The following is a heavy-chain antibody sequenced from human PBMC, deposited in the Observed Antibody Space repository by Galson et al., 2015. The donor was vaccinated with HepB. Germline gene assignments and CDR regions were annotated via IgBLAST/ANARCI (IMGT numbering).Heavy chain of an antibody. Sequence: SVKVSCKASGGTFSSYAISWVRQAPGQGLEWMGGIIPIFGTANYAQKFQGRVTITADESTSTAYMELRSLRSDDTAVYYCARSDQMGIAAAGTYFYWGQGTRVPVSP. V-gene: IGHV1-69*13. J-gene: IGHJ4*02. CDR2: IIPIFGTA. D-gene: IGHD6-13*01. CDR3: ARSDQMGIAAAGTYFY. CDR1: GGTFSSYA.